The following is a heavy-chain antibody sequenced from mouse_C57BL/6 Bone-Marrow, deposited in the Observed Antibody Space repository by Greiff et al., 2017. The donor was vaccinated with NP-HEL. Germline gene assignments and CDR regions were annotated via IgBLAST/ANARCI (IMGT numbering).Heavy chain of an antibody. Sequence: EVKVEESGPGLVKPSQSLSFTCSVTGYSITSGYYWYWIRQFPGNKLEWMGYISYDGSNNYNPSLKNRIPITRDTSKNQFFLKLNSVTTEDTATYYCAREGIKGIMDYWGQGTSVTVSS. V-gene: IGHV3-6*01. CDR3: AREGIKGIMDY. CDR1: GYSITSGYY. D-gene: IGHD2-4*01. J-gene: IGHJ4*01. CDR2: ISYDGSN.